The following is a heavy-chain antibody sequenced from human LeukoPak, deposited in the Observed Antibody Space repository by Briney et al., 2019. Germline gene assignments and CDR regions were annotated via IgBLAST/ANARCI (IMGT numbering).Heavy chain of an antibody. V-gene: IGHV3-11*01. Sequence: GGSLRLSCAASGFTFSDYYMSWIRQAPGKGLEWVSYISSSGSTIYYADSVKGRFTISRDNAKSSLYLQMNSLRAEDTAVYYCARARVLVVVIDYFDYWGQGTLVTVSS. CDR1: GFTFSDYY. D-gene: IGHD3-22*01. CDR3: ARARVLVVVIDYFDY. J-gene: IGHJ4*02. CDR2: ISSSGSTI.